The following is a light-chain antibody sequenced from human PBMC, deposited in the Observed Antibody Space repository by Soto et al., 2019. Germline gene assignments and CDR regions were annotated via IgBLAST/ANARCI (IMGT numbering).Light chain of an antibody. V-gene: IGLV2-14*01. CDR3: TSYTLTGKLL. CDR2: EVS. CDR1: SSDVGAYNY. Sequence: QSALTQPASVSGSPGQSITISCTGTSSDVGAYNYVSWYQHHPGRAPKLIIFEVSHRPSGVSDRFSGSKSGNTASLTISGLQTEDESDYYCTSYTLTGKLLFGGGTKLTVL. J-gene: IGLJ2*01.